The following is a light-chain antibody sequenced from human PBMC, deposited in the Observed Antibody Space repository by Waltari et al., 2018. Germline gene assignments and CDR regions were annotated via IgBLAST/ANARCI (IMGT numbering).Light chain of an antibody. Sequence: EIVLTQSPATLSLSPGERATLSCRASQSVITYLAWYQQKPGQAPRLLIYDASTRSTGIPSRFSASGSVTDFTLTISGLEPEDFAVYYCQQRYIWPPITFGQGTRLEIK. CDR1: QSVITY. CDR3: QQRYIWPPIT. V-gene: IGKV3-11*01. CDR2: DAS. J-gene: IGKJ5*01.